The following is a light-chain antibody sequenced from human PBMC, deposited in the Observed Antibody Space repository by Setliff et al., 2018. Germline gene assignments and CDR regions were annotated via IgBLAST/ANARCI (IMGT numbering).Light chain of an antibody. V-gene: IGLV2-11*01. Sequence: QSALTQPRPVSGSPGQSVTISCTGTSSDVGGYNSVSWYQQHPDKPPELIIYDVSTRPSGVPDRFSGSKSGNTASLTISGLQAEDEADYYCCSYGGTLYVFGTGSKVTVL. CDR1: SSDVGGYNS. CDR2: DVS. J-gene: IGLJ1*01. CDR3: CSYGGTLYV.